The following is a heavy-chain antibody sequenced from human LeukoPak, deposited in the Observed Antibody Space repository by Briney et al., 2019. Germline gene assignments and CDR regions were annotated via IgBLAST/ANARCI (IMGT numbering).Heavy chain of an antibody. D-gene: IGHD3-10*01. Sequence: SVKVSCKASGGTFSSYAISWVRQAPGQGLEWMGRIIPILGIANYAQKFQGRVTITADKSTSTAYMELSSLRSEDTAVYYCARNPGSGSYHSEFDYRGQGTLVTVSS. V-gene: IGHV1-69*04. J-gene: IGHJ4*02. CDR3: ARNPGSGSYHSEFDY. CDR2: IIPILGIA. CDR1: GGTFSSYA.